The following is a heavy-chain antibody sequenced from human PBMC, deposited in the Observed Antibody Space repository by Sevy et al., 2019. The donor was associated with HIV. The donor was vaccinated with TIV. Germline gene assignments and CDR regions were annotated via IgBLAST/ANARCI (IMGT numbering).Heavy chain of an antibody. J-gene: IGHJ3*02. CDR1: GYSFTKYW. D-gene: IGHD2-2*01. Sequence: GESLKISCKGSGYSFTKYWIGWVRQMPGKGLEWMGIIYPGDSDIRHSPSFPGQVTFSVDKSISTAYLQWSSLKASDTAMYYCARQILGDSSTWYFLDAFDIWGQGTIVTVSS. V-gene: IGHV5-51*01. CDR3: ARQILGDSSTWYFLDAFDI. CDR2: IYPGDSDI.